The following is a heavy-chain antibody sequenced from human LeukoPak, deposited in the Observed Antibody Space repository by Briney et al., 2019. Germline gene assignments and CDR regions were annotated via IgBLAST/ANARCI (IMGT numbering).Heavy chain of an antibody. CDR2: INSDGSIT. D-gene: IGHD5-12*01. J-gene: IGHJ6*02. V-gene: IGHV3-74*01. Sequence: GGSLRLSCAASGFTFTTYWMHWVRQTPGKGLVWVSHINSDGSITSYADSVKGRFTISRDNAKNTLYLQMNSLRAEDAAVYYCARDDVDMANAVWGQGTTVTVSS. CDR1: GFTFTTYW. CDR3: ARDDVDMANAV.